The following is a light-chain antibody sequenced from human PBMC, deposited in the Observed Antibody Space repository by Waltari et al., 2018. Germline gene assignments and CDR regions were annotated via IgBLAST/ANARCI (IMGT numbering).Light chain of an antibody. CDR2: VNSNGSH. Sequence: QLVLTQSPSASASLGASVKLTCTLSSGPSNNVLARPQQQPEKGPRYLMKVNSNGSHSKGDEIPDRFSGSSSGAERYLTISSLQSEDEADYYCQTGGHGTWVFGGGTKLTVL. V-gene: IGLV4-69*02. CDR3: QTGGHGTWV. CDR1: SGPSNNV. J-gene: IGLJ3*02.